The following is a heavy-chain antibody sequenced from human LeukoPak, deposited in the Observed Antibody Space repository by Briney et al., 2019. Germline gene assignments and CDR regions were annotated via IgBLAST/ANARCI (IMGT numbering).Heavy chain of an antibody. J-gene: IGHJ1*01. D-gene: IGHD3-10*01. V-gene: IGHV3-53*01. CDR3: ARGLQAMVRGVGGQH. Sequence: GGSLRLSCAASGFAVGSNYMSWVRQAPGKGLECVSVISAGGTTYNANSEKGRFTISRDKSKNTLYLQMNSLRAEDTAVYYCARGLQAMVRGVGGQHWGQGTLVTVSS. CDR1: GFAVGSNY. CDR2: ISAGGTT.